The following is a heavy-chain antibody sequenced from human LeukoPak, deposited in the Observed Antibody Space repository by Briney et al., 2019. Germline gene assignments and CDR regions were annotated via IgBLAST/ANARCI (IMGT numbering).Heavy chain of an antibody. CDR3: ARGYYGGGIWFDY. J-gene: IGHJ4*02. D-gene: IGHD3-10*01. CDR1: GFTFSSYA. CDR2: ISYDGSNK. V-gene: IGHV3-30*04. Sequence: GGSLRLSCAASGFTFSSYAMHWVRQAPGKGLEWVAVISYDGSNKYYADSVKGRFTISRDNSKNTLYLQMNSLRAEDTAVYYCARGYYGGGIWFDYGGQEPLVTVP.